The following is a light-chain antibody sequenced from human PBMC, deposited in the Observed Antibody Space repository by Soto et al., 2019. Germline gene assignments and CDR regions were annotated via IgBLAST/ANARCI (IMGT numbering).Light chain of an antibody. CDR3: QQYNNWPPLT. Sequence: EIVMTQSPATLSVSPGERATLSCRASQSVGSNLAWYQQKPGQAPRVLIYGASTRATGIPARFSGSGSGTEFTRTINSLQSEDFAVYYWQQYNNWPPLTFGGGTKVEMK. V-gene: IGKV3-15*01. J-gene: IGKJ4*01. CDR2: GAS. CDR1: QSVGSN.